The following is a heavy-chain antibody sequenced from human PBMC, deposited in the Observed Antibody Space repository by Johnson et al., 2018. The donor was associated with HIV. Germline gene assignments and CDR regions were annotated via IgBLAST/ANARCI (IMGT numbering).Heavy chain of an antibody. V-gene: IGHV3-20*04. CDR1: GFTFSSFG. D-gene: IGHD6-6*01. Sequence: VQLVESGGGVVQPGRSLRLSCAASGFTFSSFGMHWVRQAPGKGLEWVSGINWNGGSTGYADSVKGRFTISRDNAKNSLYLQMNSLRAEDTALYYCARRIAARPNDAFDIWGQGTMVTVSS. CDR2: INWNGGST. CDR3: ARRIAARPNDAFDI. J-gene: IGHJ3*02.